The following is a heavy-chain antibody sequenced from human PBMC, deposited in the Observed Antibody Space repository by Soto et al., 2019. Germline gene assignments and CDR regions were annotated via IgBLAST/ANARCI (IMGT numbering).Heavy chain of an antibody. CDR2: INHSGST. Sequence: QVQLQQWGAGLLKPSETLSLTCAVYGGSFSGYYWSWIRQPPGKGLEWIGEINHSGSTNYNLSLKSRVTISVDTSKNQFSLKLSSVTAADTAVYYCARARRGYCSSTSCFPLDYWGQGTLVTVSS. J-gene: IGHJ4*02. V-gene: IGHV4-34*01. CDR1: GGSFSGYY. D-gene: IGHD2-2*01. CDR3: ARARRGYCSSTSCFPLDY.